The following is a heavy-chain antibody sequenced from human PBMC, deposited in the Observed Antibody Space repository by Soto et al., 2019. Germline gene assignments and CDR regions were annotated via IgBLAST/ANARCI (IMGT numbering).Heavy chain of an antibody. CDR3: ARHAYYYDSSGHSTHWYFDL. D-gene: IGHD3-22*01. CDR1: GGTFSSYA. Sequence: QVQLVQSGAEVKKPGSSVKVSCKASGGTFSSYAISWVRQAPGQGLEWMGGIIPIFGTANYAQKFQGRVTITADESTSIAYMELSSLRSEDTAVYYCARHAYYYDSSGHSTHWYFDLWGRGTLVTVSS. V-gene: IGHV1-69*01. J-gene: IGHJ2*01. CDR2: IIPIFGTA.